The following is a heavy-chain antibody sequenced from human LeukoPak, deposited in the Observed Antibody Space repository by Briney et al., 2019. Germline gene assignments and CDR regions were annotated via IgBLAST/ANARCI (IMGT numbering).Heavy chain of an antibody. CDR2: IIPIFGTA. Sequence: GSSVTVSCKASRGTFSSYAISWVRQAPGQGLEWMGGIIPIFGTANYAQKFQGRVTITADESTSTAYMELSSLRSEDTAVYYCASNPDVDTAIGYWGQGTLVTVSS. J-gene: IGHJ4*02. V-gene: IGHV1-69*01. D-gene: IGHD5-18*01. CDR3: ASNPDVDTAIGY. CDR1: RGTFSSYA.